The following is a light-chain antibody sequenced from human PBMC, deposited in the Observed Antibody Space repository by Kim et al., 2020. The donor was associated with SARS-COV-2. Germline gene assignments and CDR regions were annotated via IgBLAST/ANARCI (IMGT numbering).Light chain of an antibody. CDR3: QQTSTFPWT. CDR1: QDISSR. CDR2: GAS. Sequence: DIQMTQFPSSVSASVGDRVTITCRASQDISSRLAWYQQRPGIVPKLLIDGASNLQSGVPSRFSASGSGTDFTLTIWSLQPEDFATYYCQQTSTFPWTFGQGTKVDIK. J-gene: IGKJ1*01. V-gene: IGKV1-12*01.